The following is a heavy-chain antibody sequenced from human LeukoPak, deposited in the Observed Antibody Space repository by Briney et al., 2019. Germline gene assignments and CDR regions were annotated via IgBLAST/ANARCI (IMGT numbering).Heavy chain of an antibody. Sequence: GGSLRLSCAASGFTFSSYWMHWVRQAPGKGLVWVSRINSDGSSTSYADSVKGRFTISRDNAKNTLYLQMNSLRAEDTAVYYCAKDVFSVYYYGSGSLGYWGQGTLVTVSS. J-gene: IGHJ4*02. D-gene: IGHD3-10*01. CDR3: AKDVFSVYYYGSGSLGY. V-gene: IGHV3-74*01. CDR2: INSDGSST. CDR1: GFTFSSYW.